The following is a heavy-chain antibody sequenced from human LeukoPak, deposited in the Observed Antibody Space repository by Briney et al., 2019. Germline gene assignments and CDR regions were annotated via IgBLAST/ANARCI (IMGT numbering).Heavy chain of an antibody. CDR3: ARYSSSGKGSYYYYYYMDV. Sequence: SQTLSLTCTVPGGSISSGSYYWIWIPQPAGKGLEWIGRIYTSGSTNYSPSLKRRVTISVDTSKNQFSLKLSSVTAADTAVYYCARYSSSGKGSYYYYYYMDVWGKGTTVTISS. J-gene: IGHJ6*03. CDR1: GGSISSGSYY. CDR2: IYTSGST. V-gene: IGHV4-61*02. D-gene: IGHD6-13*01.